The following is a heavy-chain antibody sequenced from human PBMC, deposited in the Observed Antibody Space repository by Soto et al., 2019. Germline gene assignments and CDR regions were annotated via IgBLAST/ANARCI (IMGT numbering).Heavy chain of an antibody. J-gene: IGHJ6*02. D-gene: IGHD3-3*01. CDR1: GFTFSSYG. CDR2: ICVDGSNI. V-gene: IGHV3-33*08. Sequence: PGGSLRLSCAASGFTFSSYGMHWFRQAPGKGLEWVSVICVDGSNIYYADSVKGRFTISRDNAKNSLYLQMNSLRAEDTAVYYCASTDFWSGYYTAIYGMDVWGQGTTVTVSS. CDR3: ASTDFWSGYYTAIYGMDV.